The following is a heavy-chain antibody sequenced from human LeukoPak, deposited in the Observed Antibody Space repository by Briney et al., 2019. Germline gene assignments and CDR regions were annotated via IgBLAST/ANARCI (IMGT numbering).Heavy chain of an antibody. Sequence: GASVKVSCKASGYTFTSYGISWVRQAPGQGLEWMGWIIPIFRTANYAQKFQGRVTITADESTSTAYMELSSLRSEDTAVYYCARALRYYSDSSGYAFDYWGQGTLVTVSS. CDR2: IIPIFRTA. V-gene: IGHV1-69*13. J-gene: IGHJ4*02. CDR1: GYTFTSYG. D-gene: IGHD3-22*01. CDR3: ARALRYYSDSSGYAFDY.